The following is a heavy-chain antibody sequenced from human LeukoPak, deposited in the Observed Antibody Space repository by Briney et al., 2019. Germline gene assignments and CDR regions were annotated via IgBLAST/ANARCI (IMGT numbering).Heavy chain of an antibody. D-gene: IGHD3-3*01. J-gene: IGHJ4*02. CDR2: IYYSGST. V-gene: IGHV4-59*01. CDR3: ARVGRSGYYFDY. CDR1: GGSISSYY. Sequence: PSETLSLTCTVSGGSISSYYWSWIRQPPGKGLKWIGYIYYSGSTNYNPSLKSRVTISVDTSKNQFSLKLSSVTAADTAVYYCARVGRSGYYFDYWGQGTLVTVSS.